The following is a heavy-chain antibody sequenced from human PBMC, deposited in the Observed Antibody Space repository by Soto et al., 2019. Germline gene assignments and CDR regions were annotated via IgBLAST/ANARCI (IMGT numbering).Heavy chain of an antibody. CDR1: GGSISGYY. Sequence: PSETLSLTCTVSGGSISGYYWSWIRQPPGKGLEWIGYIYYNGNTNYSPSLKSRVTISVDTSKNHFSLKLSSVTAADTAIYYCARYGVRYNFDSSGQGALVTVSS. J-gene: IGHJ4*02. CDR2: IYYNGNT. V-gene: IGHV4-59*08. CDR3: ARYGVRYNFDS. D-gene: IGHD1-1*01.